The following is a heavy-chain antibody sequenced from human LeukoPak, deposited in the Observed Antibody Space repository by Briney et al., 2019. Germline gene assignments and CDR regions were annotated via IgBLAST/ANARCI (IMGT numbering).Heavy chain of an antibody. V-gene: IGHV4-4*01. J-gene: IGHJ4*02. Sequence: SETLSLTCTVSGDSISSHKWWWCWVRQPPGKGLEWIGEISHSGSTSYNPSLKSRVTIAADMSKNQFSLSLTSVTAADTAVYCCARGANYNWDSWGQGTLVTVSS. CDR3: ARGANYNWDS. CDR2: ISHSGST. D-gene: IGHD1-20*01. CDR1: GDSISSHKW.